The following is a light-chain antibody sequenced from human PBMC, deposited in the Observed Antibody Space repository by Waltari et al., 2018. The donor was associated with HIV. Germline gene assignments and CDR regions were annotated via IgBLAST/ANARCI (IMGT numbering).Light chain of an antibody. CDR3: ATHSTTDFFL. Sequence: HSALTQPASVSGSPGPSVTLSCSGLSFAAGIYHFVSWYQQHTATAPRLILSVVVNRSPGTPYRFSGSKSGDTASLTISGLQPDDEAYYYCATHSTTDFFLFGGGTKLTVL. CDR2: VVV. J-gene: IGLJ2*01. CDR1: SFAAGIYHF. V-gene: IGLV2-14*01.